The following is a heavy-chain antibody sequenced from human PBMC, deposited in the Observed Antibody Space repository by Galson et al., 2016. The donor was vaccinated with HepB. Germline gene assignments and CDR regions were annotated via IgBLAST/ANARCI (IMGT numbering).Heavy chain of an antibody. CDR2: IDGPTPNT. CDR1: GFTFRNYA. Sequence: SLRLSCAASGFTFRNYALSWVRRAPGKGLEWVAHIDGPTPNTHYADSVRGRFSIYRDNSRDTLYLQMDSLTAEDSAIYYCTTWLSHHFDYWAQGTRVTFSS. V-gene: IGHV3-23*01. J-gene: IGHJ4*02. D-gene: IGHD6-19*01. CDR3: TTWLSHHFDY.